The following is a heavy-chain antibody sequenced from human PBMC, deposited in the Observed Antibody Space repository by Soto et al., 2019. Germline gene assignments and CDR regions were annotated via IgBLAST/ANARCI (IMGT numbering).Heavy chain of an antibody. CDR1: GGSISSSSYY. Sequence: SETLSLTCTVSGGSISSSSYYWGWIRQPPGKGLEWIGSIYYSGSTYYNPSLKSRVTISVDTSKNQFSLKLSSVTAADTAVYYCARHSLNWNYVDNWFDPWGQGTLVTV. J-gene: IGHJ5*02. CDR3: ARHSLNWNYVDNWFDP. CDR2: IYYSGST. D-gene: IGHD1-7*01. V-gene: IGHV4-39*01.